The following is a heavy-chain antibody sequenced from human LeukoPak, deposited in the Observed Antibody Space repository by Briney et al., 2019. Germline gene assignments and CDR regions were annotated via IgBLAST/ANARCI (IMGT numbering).Heavy chain of an antibody. J-gene: IGHJ6*03. CDR2: INPNSGGT. CDR3: ARDAGSGSYYYYYYYYMDV. CDR1: GFTFTSFY. V-gene: IGHV1-2*02. Sequence: GASVKVSCKASGFTFTSFYMHWVRQAPGQGLEWMGWINPNSGGTNYAQKFQGRVTMTRDTSISTAYMELSRLRSDDTAVYYCARDAGSGSYYYYYYYYMDVWGKGTTVTISS. D-gene: IGHD3-10*01.